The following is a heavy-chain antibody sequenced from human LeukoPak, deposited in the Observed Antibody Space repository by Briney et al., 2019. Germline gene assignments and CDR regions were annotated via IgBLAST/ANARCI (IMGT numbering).Heavy chain of an antibody. V-gene: IGHV1-18*01. CDR3: ARARMYYDILTGYYPTNWFDP. J-gene: IGHJ5*02. D-gene: IGHD3-9*01. CDR2: ISAYNGST. CDR1: GYTFTSYG. Sequence: GASVKVSCKASGYTFTSYGISWVRQAPGQGLEWMGWISAYNGSTNYAQKLQGRVTMTTDTSTSTAYMELRSLRSDDTAVYYCARARMYYDILTGYYPTNWFDPWGQGTLVTVSS.